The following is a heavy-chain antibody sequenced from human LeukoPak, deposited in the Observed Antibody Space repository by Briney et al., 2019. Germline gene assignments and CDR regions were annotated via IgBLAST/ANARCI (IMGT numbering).Heavy chain of an antibody. CDR1: GFTFSSYS. CDR3: ARIIVAGGGIDY. Sequence: GGSLRLSCAASGFTFSSYSMNWVRQAPGKGLEWVSYISSSSNTIYYADSVKGRFTISRDNAKNSLFLQMNSLRDEDTSVYYCARIIVAGGGIDYWGQGTLVTVSS. J-gene: IGHJ4*02. V-gene: IGHV3-48*02. D-gene: IGHD6-13*01. CDR2: ISSSSNTI.